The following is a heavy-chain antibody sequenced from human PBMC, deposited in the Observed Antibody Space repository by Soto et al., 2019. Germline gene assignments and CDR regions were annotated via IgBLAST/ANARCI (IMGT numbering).Heavy chain of an antibody. CDR2: ISGSGGRT. V-gene: IGHV3-23*01. Sequence: PGGSLRLSCVASGFPFSSYAMSWVRQTPGKGLEWVSGISGSGGRTYYADSVKGRFTISRDNSNNTLSLQMHILRVEDTAVYYCARELSYDSSGYQLDYWGQGTMVTVYS. J-gene: IGHJ4*02. CDR3: ARELSYDSSGYQLDY. D-gene: IGHD3-22*01. CDR1: GFPFSSYA.